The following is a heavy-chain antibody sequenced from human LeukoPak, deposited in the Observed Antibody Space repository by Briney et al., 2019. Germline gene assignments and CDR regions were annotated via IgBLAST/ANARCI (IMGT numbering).Heavy chain of an antibody. CDR2: IIPIFGTA. Sequence: GASVKVSCTASGYTFTSYGISWVRQAPGQGLEWMGGIIPIFGTANYAQKFQGRVTITADKSTGTAYMELSSLRSEDTAVYYCARGSIVVVPAALYYFDYWGQGTLVTVSS. V-gene: IGHV1-69*06. CDR1: GYTFTSYG. CDR3: ARGSIVVVPAALYYFDY. D-gene: IGHD2-2*01. J-gene: IGHJ4*02.